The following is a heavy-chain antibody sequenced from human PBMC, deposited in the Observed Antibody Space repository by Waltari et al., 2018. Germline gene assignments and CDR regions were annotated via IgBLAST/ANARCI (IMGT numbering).Heavy chain of an antibody. CDR2: VHHSGST. V-gene: IGHV4-59*01. CDR1: GGSISSYY. Sequence: QVQLQESGPGLVKPSETLSLTCTVSGGSISSYYWSWIRQPPGKGLEWFGYVHHSGSTSSNPSLKSRVIISVDTSKNQCSLKLSSVTAADTAVYYCARDGDSYFDYWGQGTLVTVSS. CDR3: ARDGDSYFDY. J-gene: IGHJ4*02. D-gene: IGHD4-17*01.